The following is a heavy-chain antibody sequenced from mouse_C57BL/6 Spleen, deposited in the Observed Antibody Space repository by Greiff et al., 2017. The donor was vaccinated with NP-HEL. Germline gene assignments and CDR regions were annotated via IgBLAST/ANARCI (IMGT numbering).Heavy chain of an antibody. CDR2: INPNNGGT. CDR1: GYTFTDYN. J-gene: IGHJ1*03. Sequence: EVKLQESGPELVKPGASVKIPCKASGYTFTDYNMDWVKQSHGKSLEWIGDINPNNGGTIYNQKFKGKATLTVDKSSSTAYMELRSLTSEDTAVYYCARPLYYSNSHWYFDVWGTGTTVTVSS. D-gene: IGHD2-5*01. CDR3: ARPLYYSNSHWYFDV. V-gene: IGHV1-18*01.